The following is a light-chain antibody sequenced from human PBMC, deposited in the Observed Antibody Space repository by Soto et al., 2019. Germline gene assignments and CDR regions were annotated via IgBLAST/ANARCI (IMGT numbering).Light chain of an antibody. CDR2: CGA. J-gene: IGKJ1*01. V-gene: IGKV3-20*01. CDR3: PQHDSSPRT. Sequence: IVFTQSPCTLSVSPGDGVTLTCRASQTVGKNYLAWYQHRPGQPPRRLLHCGACRATSSLDWWSSSGCGTEFSLTTGRLEHEDFAAYYCPQHDSSPRTFGQGTKVDI. CDR1: QTVGKNY.